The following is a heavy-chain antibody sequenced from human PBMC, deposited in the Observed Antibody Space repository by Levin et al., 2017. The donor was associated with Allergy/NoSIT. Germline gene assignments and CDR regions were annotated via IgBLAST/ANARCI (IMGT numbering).Heavy chain of an antibody. CDR3: ARVQLGGGGNHYYYMDV. V-gene: IGHV4-59*01. D-gene: IGHD6-6*01. J-gene: IGHJ6*03. Sequence: PSETLSLTCTVSGGSISSYYWSWIRQPPGKGLEWIWYLYYSETTNYNPSLTSRFTISVDTSKNPFSLQLSSVTAADTAVYYFARVQLGGGGNHYYYMDVWGKGTAVTVSS. CDR1: GGSISSYY. CDR2: LYYSETT.